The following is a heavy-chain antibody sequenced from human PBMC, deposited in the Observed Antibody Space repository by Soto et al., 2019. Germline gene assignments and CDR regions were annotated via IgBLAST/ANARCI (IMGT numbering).Heavy chain of an antibody. J-gene: IGHJ4*02. Sequence: PGGSLRLSCAASGFPFSNAWMFWVRQVPGRGLEWVGRIKSNTDGGTTDYAAPVKGRFSISRDDSKNELYLQMSSLKTEDTAVYYCTTGYSYGLRNRWGQGTLVTVSS. V-gene: IGHV3-15*01. CDR2: IKSNTDGGTT. CDR3: TTGYSYGLRNR. D-gene: IGHD5-18*01. CDR1: GFPFSNAW.